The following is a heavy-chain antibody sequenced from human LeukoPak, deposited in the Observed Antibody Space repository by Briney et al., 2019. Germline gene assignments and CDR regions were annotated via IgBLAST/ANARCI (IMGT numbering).Heavy chain of an antibody. CDR3: ARDRPTGASRVFVVQ. V-gene: IGHV3-21*01. J-gene: IGHJ4*02. CDR2: MSSGGTYI. D-gene: IGHD2-15*01. Sequence: PAGSLRLSCTASGFTFSNHAMTWVRQAPGKGLEWVSSMSSGGTYIYYADSGRGRFTISRDNAKNSLYLVMNSLRAEDTATYYCARDRPTGASRVFVVQWGQGTLVTVS. CDR1: GFTFSNHA.